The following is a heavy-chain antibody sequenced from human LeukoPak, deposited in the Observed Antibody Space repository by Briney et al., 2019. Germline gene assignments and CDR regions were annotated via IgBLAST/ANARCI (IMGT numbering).Heavy chain of an antibody. Sequence: SSETLSLTCTVSGGSINSYYWNWIRQSPGKGLEWIGYIYYSGSTNYNPSLKSRVTISIDTSKNQFSLKLSSVTAADTAVYYCARDSSTGEFDYWGQGTLVTVSS. J-gene: IGHJ4*02. D-gene: IGHD7-27*01. CDR2: IYYSGST. CDR3: ARDSSTGEFDY. CDR1: GGSINSYY. V-gene: IGHV4-59*01.